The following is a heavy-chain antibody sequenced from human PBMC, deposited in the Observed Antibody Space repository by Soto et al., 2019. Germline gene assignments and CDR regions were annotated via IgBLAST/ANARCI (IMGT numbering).Heavy chain of an antibody. CDR2: IYHSGST. V-gene: IGHV4-4*02. J-gene: IGHJ6*02. D-gene: IGHD2-2*01. CDR3: ARGKAVVVPAAREGYYYYGMDV. Sequence: QVQLQESGPGLVKPSGTLSLTCAVSGGSISSSNWWSWVRQPPGQGLAWIGEIYHSGSTNYNPSLKSRVTISVDKSKNQFSLKLSSVTAADTAVYYCARGKAVVVPAAREGYYYYGMDVWGQGTTVTVSS. CDR1: GGSISSSNW.